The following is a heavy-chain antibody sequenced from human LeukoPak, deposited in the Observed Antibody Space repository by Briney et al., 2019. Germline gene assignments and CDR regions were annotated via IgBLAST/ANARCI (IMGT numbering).Heavy chain of an antibody. V-gene: IGHV3-53*01. Sequence: GGSLRLSCIASGFTYNNYTMSWVRQAPGKGLEWVSVVYKDGKMFYIDSVKGRFAISRDTSKNTVYLQMNNLRAEDTAVYYCASRHCSGGDCYFAGADPFDHWGQGTLVTVSS. J-gene: IGHJ4*02. CDR1: GFTYNNYT. CDR3: ASRHCSGGDCYFAGADPFDH. D-gene: IGHD2-21*01. CDR2: VYKDGKM.